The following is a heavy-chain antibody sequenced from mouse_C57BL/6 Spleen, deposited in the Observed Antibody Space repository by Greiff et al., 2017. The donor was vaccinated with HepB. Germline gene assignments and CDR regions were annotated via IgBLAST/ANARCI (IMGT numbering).Heavy chain of an antibody. CDR1: GYKFTDYN. J-gene: IGHJ1*03. CDR2: INPNNGGT. Sequence: EVQLQQSGPELVKPGASVKIPCKASGYKFTDYNMDWVKQSHGKSLEWIGDINPNNGGTIYNQKFKGKATLTVDKSSSTAYMELRSLTSEDTAVYYCARLPSYYYGSSYWYFDVWGTGTTVTVSS. D-gene: IGHD1-1*01. V-gene: IGHV1-18*01. CDR3: ARLPSYYYGSSYWYFDV.